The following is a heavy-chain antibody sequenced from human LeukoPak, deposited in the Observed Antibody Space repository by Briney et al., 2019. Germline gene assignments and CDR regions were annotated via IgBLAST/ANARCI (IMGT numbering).Heavy chain of an antibody. V-gene: IGHV1-46*01. CDR2: INPSGGGT. Sequence: ASVKVSCKASGYSLTTYYMHWVRQAPGQGLEWMAIINPSGGGTKYAQKFQGRVTITADESTSTAYMELSSLRSEDTAVYYCARDSYGVKGDWGQGTLVTVSS. J-gene: IGHJ4*02. CDR3: ARDSYGVKGD. D-gene: IGHD4-17*01. CDR1: GYSLTTYY.